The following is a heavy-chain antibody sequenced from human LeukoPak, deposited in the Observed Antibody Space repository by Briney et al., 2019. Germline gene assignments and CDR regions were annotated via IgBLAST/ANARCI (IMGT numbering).Heavy chain of an antibody. D-gene: IGHD2-21*01. J-gene: IGHJ4*02. CDR1: GYTFTGYY. CDR2: INPNSGGT. Sequence: ASVKVSCKASGYTFTGYYIHWVGQAPGQGLEWMGWINPNSGGTNYAQKFQGRVTMTRDTSISTAYMEMSRLRSDDTAVYYCARGRSDGYFDYWGQGTLVTVSS. CDR3: ARGRSDGYFDY. V-gene: IGHV1-2*02.